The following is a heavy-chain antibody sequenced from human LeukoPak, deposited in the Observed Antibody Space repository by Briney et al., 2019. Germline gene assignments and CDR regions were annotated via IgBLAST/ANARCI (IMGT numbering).Heavy chain of an antibody. CDR3: ARAGVPAANDAFDI. V-gene: IGHV1-2*02. CDR1: GYTFTSYD. D-gene: IGHD2-2*01. CDR2: INPNSGGT. J-gene: IGHJ3*02. Sequence: GASVKVSCKASGYTFTSYDINWVRQATGQGLEWMGWINPNSGGTNYAQKFQGRVTMTRDTSISTAYMELSRLRSDDTAVYYCARAGVPAANDAFDIWGQGTMVTVSS.